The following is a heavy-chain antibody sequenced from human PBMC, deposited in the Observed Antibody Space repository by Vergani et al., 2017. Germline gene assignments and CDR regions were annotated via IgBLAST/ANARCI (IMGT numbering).Heavy chain of an antibody. J-gene: IGHJ4*02. CDR2: IYYSGST. V-gene: IGHV4-59*01. D-gene: IGHD5-18*01. CDR1: GGSISSYY. CDR3: ARDYSARSYGYGSVGDY. Sequence: QLQLQESGPGLVKPSETLSLTCTVSGGSISSYYWSWIRQPPGKGLEWIGYIYYSGSTNYNPSLKSRVTISVDTSKNQFSLKLSSVTAADTAVYYCARDYSARSYGYGSVGDYWGQGTLVTVSS.